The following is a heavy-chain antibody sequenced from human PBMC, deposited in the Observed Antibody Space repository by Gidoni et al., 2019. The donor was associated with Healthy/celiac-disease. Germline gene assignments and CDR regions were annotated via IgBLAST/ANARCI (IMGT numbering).Heavy chain of an antibody. J-gene: IGHJ4*02. CDR2: IYHSGST. CDR1: GGAIRSSNW. CDR3: ASIPHYYDSSGVGY. Sequence: VQLEESGPGLVKTSGPLSLTRAVTGGAIRSSNWWSWVRQPPGKGLEWVGEIYHSGSTNNNPSLKSRVTISVDKSKNQFSLKLSSVTAADTAVYYCASIPHYYDSSGVGYWGQGTLVTVSS. V-gene: IGHV4-4*02. D-gene: IGHD3-22*01.